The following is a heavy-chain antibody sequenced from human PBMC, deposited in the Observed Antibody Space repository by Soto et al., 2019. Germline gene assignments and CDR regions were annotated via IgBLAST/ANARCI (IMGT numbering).Heavy chain of an antibody. CDR3: AKMKQWLGGGGAFDI. J-gene: IGHJ3*02. CDR2: ISYDGSNK. Sequence: VQLVESGGGVVQPGRSLRLSCAASGFTFSSYGMHWVRQAPGKGLEWVAVISYDGSNKYYADSVKGRFTISRDNSKNTLYLQMNSLRAEDTAVYYCAKMKQWLGGGGAFDIWGQGTMVTVSS. CDR1: GFTFSSYG. V-gene: IGHV3-30*18. D-gene: IGHD6-19*01.